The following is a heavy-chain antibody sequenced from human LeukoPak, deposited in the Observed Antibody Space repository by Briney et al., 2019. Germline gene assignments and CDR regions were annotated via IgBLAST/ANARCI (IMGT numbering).Heavy chain of an antibody. V-gene: IGHV3-23*01. J-gene: IGHJ4*02. CDR3: AKVILPYYYDSSGYYYDY. CDR2: ISGSGGST. D-gene: IGHD3-22*01. Sequence: GGSLRLSCAASGFTFSNYAMSWVRQAPGKGLEWVSAISGSGGSTYYADSVKGRFTISRDNSKNTLYLQMNSLRAEDTAVYYCAKVILPYYYDSSGYYYDYWGQGTLVTVSS. CDR1: GFTFSNYA.